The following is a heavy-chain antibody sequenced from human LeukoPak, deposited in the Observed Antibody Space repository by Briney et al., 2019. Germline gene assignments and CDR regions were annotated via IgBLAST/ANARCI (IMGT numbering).Heavy chain of an antibody. V-gene: IGHV3-23*01. J-gene: IGHJ3*02. Sequence: GGSLRLSCAASGFTFSSYAMSWVRQAPGKGLEWVSAISGSGGSTNYADSVKGRFTISRDNSKNTLYLQMNSLRAEDTAVYYCAKSRREFDAFDIWGQGTMVTVSS. CDR3: AKSRREFDAFDI. D-gene: IGHD3-10*01. CDR1: GFTFSSYA. CDR2: ISGSGGST.